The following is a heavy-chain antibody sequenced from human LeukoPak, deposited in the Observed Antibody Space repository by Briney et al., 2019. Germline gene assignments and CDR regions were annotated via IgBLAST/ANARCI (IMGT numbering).Heavy chain of an antibody. V-gene: IGHV1-69*05. J-gene: IGHJ5*02. D-gene: IGHD3-3*01. CDR1: GGTFSSYA. CDR3: AHDFWSGYYTGYNWFDP. Sequence: SVKVSCKASGGTFSSYAISWVRQAPGQGLEWMGRIIPIFGTANYAQKFQGRVTITTDESTSTAYMELSSLRSEDTAVYYCAHDFWSGYYTGYNWFDPWGQGTLVTVSS. CDR2: IIPIFGTA.